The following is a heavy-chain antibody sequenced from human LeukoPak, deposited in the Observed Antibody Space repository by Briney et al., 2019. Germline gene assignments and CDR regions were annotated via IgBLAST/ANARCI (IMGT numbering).Heavy chain of an antibody. CDR1: GGSISGGDYY. V-gene: IGHV4-30-4*08. J-gene: IGHJ3*02. D-gene: IGHD3-3*01. Sequence: PSETLSLTCTVSGGSISGGDYYWSWIRQPPGKGLEWIGYIYYSGSTYYNPSLKSRVTISVDTSENQFSLKLSSVTAADTAVYYCARDIDFWSGSTRLDAFDIWGQGTMVTVSS. CDR3: ARDIDFWSGSTRLDAFDI. CDR2: IYYSGST.